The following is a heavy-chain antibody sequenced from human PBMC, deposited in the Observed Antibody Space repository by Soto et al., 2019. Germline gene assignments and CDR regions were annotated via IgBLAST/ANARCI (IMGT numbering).Heavy chain of an antibody. V-gene: IGHV4-31*03. CDR1: GGSISSGGYY. J-gene: IGHJ4*02. Sequence: QVQLQESGPGLVKPSQTLSLTCTVSGGSISSGGYYWSWIRQHPGKGLEWIGYIYYSGSTYYNPSPESRVTISVDTTKHPFSLKLRSVTAADTGVYYCARDLGKWLIDYWGQGTLVTVSS. CDR2: IYYSGST. CDR3: ARDLGKWLIDY. D-gene: IGHD3-16*01.